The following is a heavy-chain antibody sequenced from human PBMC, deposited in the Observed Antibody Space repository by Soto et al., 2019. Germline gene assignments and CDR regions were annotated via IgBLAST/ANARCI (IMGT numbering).Heavy chain of an antibody. CDR1: GFTFSNHW. D-gene: IGHD2-15*01. V-gene: IGHV3-74*01. J-gene: IGHJ4*02. Sequence: EVQLVESGGDLVQPGGSLRLSCAASGFTFSNHWMYWVRQAPGKGLVWVSRSNSDGSSISYADSVKGRFTISRDNAKDTLYLQMNSLRAEDTAVYYCARGGQARYCGGGLCYSGFHWGQGTLVTVSS. CDR3: ARGGQARYCGGGLCYSGFH. CDR2: SNSDGSSI.